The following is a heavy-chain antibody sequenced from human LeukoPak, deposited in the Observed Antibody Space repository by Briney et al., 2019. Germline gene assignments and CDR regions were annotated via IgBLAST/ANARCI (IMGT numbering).Heavy chain of an antibody. CDR3: ARVFARGVIITYYFDY. J-gene: IGHJ4*02. CDR2: LSAYNGNT. V-gene: IGHV1-18*04. D-gene: IGHD3-10*01. CDR1: GYTFTSYG. Sequence: ASVKVSCKASGYTFTSYGISWVRQAPGQGLEWMGWLSAYNGNTNYAQKLQGRVTMTTDTSTSTAYMELRSLRSDDTTVYYCARVFARGVIITYYFDYWGQGTLVTVSS.